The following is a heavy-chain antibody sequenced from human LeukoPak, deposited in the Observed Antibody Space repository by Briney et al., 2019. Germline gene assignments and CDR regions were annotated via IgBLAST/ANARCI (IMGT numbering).Heavy chain of an antibody. Sequence: ASVKVSCKASGYTFTSYGISWVRQAPGQGLEWMGWISAYNGNTSYAQKLQGRVTMTTDTSTSTAYMELRSLRSDDTAVYYCARDLQIYGDYETAVDYWGQGTLVTVSS. V-gene: IGHV1-18*01. CDR1: GYTFTSYG. CDR3: ARDLQIYGDYETAVDY. J-gene: IGHJ4*02. CDR2: ISAYNGNT. D-gene: IGHD4-17*01.